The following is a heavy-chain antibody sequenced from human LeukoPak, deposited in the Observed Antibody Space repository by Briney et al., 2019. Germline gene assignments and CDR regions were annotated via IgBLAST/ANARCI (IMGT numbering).Heavy chain of an antibody. CDR1: GYTLTELS. CDR3: ARQRYFDWLSPNNWFDP. J-gene: IGHJ5*02. CDR2: IIPIFGTA. V-gene: IGHV1-69*13. D-gene: IGHD3-9*01. Sequence: ASVKVSCKVSGYTLTELSMHWVRQAPGKGLEWMGGIIPIFGTANYAQKFQGRVTITADESTSTAYMELSSLRSEDTAVYYCARQRYFDWLSPNNWFDPWGQGTLVTVSS.